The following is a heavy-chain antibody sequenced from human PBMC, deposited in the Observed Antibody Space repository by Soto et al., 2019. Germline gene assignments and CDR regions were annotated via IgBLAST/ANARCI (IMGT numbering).Heavy chain of an antibody. CDR3: ARDWVGIDY. CDR2: INPYNGNT. CDR1: GYTFTSYG. J-gene: IGHJ4*02. Sequence: QGQLVQSGAEVKKPGASVKVSCKASGYTFTSYGISWVRQAPGQGLEGMGWINPYNGNTNYAQKLQGRVTMTTDTATNTAYMELRRLRSADTAVYYCARDWVGIDYWGQGTQATVSS. D-gene: IGHD1-26*01. V-gene: IGHV1-18*01.